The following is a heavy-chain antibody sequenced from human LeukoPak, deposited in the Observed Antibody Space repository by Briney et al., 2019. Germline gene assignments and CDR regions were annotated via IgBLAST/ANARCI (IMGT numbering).Heavy chain of an antibody. D-gene: IGHD3-16*01. CDR3: ASDYDYVWGRGTFDY. CDR1: GFTFSSYA. V-gene: IGHV3-30-3*01. J-gene: IGHJ4*02. CDR2: ISYDGSNK. Sequence: GGSLRLSCAPSGFTFSSYAMHWVRQAPGKGLEWVAVISYDGSNKYYADSVKGRFTISRDNSKNTLYLQMNSLRAEDTAVYYCASDYDYVWGRGTFDYWGQGTLVTVSS.